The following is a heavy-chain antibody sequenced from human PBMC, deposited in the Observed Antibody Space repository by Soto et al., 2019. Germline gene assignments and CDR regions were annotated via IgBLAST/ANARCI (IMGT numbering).Heavy chain of an antibody. V-gene: IGHV4-34*01. J-gene: IGHJ6*01. CDR2: INHSGST. CDR1: GGSFSGYQ. CDR3: ARYGEVTPRRYGMDV. D-gene: IGHD3-16*01. Sequence: SETLSLTCAVYGGSFSGYQWSWVRQAPGKGLEWIGEINHSGSTNYNPSLKSRVTISIDTSKNQFSLMLTSVTAADTAMYFCARYGEVTPRRYGMDVWGQGTTVTVS.